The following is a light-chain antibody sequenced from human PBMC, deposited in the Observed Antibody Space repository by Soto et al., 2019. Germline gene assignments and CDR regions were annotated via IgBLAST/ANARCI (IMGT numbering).Light chain of an antibody. J-gene: IGKJ1*01. V-gene: IGKV1-6*01. CDR1: QGVGSD. Sequence: AIQMTQSPSSLSASVGDRVTITCRASQGVGSDFGWYQQKPGKAPKVLIYGISSLHSGVPSRSRGTASGTDFTLPISSLQSDDIATYHCLRDYDYPGPFGQGTKVDIX. CDR3: LRDYDYPGP. CDR2: GIS.